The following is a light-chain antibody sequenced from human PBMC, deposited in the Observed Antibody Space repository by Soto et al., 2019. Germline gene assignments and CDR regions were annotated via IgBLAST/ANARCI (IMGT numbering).Light chain of an antibody. CDR2: EVT. Sequence: QSVLTQPPSASGSPGQSVTISCTGTGSDVGGYNYVSWYQQHPGKAPKLLIYEVTKWPSGVPDRFSGSKSGNTASLTVSGLQADDEADCYCSSYAGSQTWVFGGGTKLTVL. V-gene: IGLV2-8*01. CDR1: GSDVGGYNY. J-gene: IGLJ3*02. CDR3: SSYAGSQTWV.